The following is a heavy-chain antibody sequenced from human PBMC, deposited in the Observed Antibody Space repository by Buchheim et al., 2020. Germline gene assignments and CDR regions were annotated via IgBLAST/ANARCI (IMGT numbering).Heavy chain of an antibody. CDR1: EYPLPSSN. D-gene: IGHD4-11*01. J-gene: IGHJ6*02. Sequence: QVQLVQSGAEVKKPGASVKVSCRESEYPLPSSNMHWVHRAPGKGLEWMGIINPSGGSKGYEQKFQGRVTMTRNTSTSTVYMELSSLRSEDTAVYYCARKSTVTKLDGMDVWGQGTT. CDR3: ARKSTVTKLDGMDV. CDR2: INPSGGSK. V-gene: IGHV1-46*03.